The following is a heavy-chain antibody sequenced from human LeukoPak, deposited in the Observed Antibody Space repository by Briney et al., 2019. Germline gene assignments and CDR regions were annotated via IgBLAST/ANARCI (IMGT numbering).Heavy chain of an antibody. Sequence: SETLYLSCTASGGSISSSSYYWVWIGPPPGKGLEWSGSIYYSGSTYYNPSLKSRVTISVDTSKNQFSLKLSSVTAADTAVYYCARQRVVPAADQYYFDYWGQGTLVTVSS. V-gene: IGHV4-39*01. CDR1: GGSISSSSYY. CDR2: IYYSGST. D-gene: IGHD2-2*01. CDR3: ARQRVVPAADQYYFDY. J-gene: IGHJ4*02.